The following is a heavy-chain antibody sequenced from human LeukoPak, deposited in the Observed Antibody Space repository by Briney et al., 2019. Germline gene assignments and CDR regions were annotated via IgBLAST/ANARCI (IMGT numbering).Heavy chain of an antibody. CDR3: ARHGHRPWFGQTKNWFDP. J-gene: IGHJ5*02. CDR2: ITRSNYI. V-gene: IGHV3-21*06. CDR1: GFTFSSDW. D-gene: IGHD3-10*01. Sequence: TGGSLRLSCAASGFTFSSDWMIWVRQAPGKGLEWVSSITRSNYIYYADSVKGRFTISRDNAKNSLYLQMNSLRAEDTAVYYCARHGHRPWFGQTKNWFDPWGQGTLVTVSS.